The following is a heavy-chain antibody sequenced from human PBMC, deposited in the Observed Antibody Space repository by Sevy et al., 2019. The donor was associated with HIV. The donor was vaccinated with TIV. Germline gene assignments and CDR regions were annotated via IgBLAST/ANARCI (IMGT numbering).Heavy chain of an antibody. V-gene: IGHV3-33*01. CDR3: AREGYYYDSSGYYPN. J-gene: IGHJ4*02. CDR2: IWYDGSNK. D-gene: IGHD3-22*01. Sequence: GESLKISCAASGFTFSSYGMHWVRQAPGKGLEWVAVIWYDGSNKYYADSVKGRFTISRDNSKNTLYLQMNSLRAEDTAVYYCAREGYYYDSSGYYPNWGQGTLVTVSS. CDR1: GFTFSSYG.